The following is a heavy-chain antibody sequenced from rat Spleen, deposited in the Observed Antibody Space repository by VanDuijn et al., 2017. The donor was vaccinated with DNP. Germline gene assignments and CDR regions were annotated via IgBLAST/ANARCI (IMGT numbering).Heavy chain of an antibody. Sequence: QVQLKESGPGLVQPSQTLSLTCTVSGFSLTSYTVSWVRQPPGKGLEWIASMSSGGSTYYNSGLKSRLRISRDTSKSQVFSRLNSLQTEDTARYFCVREDRMMTVGFLDYWGQGLMVTVSS. CDR3: VREDRMMTVGFLDY. CDR1: GFSLTSYT. V-gene: IGHV2-6*01. J-gene: IGHJ2*01. D-gene: IGHD1-1*01. CDR2: MSSGGST.